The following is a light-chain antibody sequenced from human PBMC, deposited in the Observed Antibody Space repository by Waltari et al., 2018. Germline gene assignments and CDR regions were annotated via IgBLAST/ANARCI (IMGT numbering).Light chain of an antibody. V-gene: IGLV2-23*02. CDR3: CSYAGSVPYV. Sequence: QSALTQPASVSGSPEQSITISCTGSNSNIGTYSLVSWFQHRPGKAPNPIIYEVSQRPSGVSVRFSGSKSGNTASLTISGLQAEDEADYYCCSYAGSVPYVFGTGTTVTVL. CDR1: NSNIGTYSL. CDR2: EVS. J-gene: IGLJ1*01.